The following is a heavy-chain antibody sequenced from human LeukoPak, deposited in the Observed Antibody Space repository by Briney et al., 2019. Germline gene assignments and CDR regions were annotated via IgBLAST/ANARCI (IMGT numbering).Heavy chain of an antibody. CDR3: ARHGSGYYSYFDY. Sequence: KSSETLSLTCTVSGGSITSSSYYWGWIRQPPGKGLKRIASIYYSATTYYNPCLNSRVTISVDTSKNQFSLKLSSVTAADTAVYYCARHGSGYYSYFDYWGQGTLVTVSS. CDR1: GGSITSSSYY. D-gene: IGHD3-22*01. J-gene: IGHJ4*02. CDR2: IYYSATT. V-gene: IGHV4-39*01.